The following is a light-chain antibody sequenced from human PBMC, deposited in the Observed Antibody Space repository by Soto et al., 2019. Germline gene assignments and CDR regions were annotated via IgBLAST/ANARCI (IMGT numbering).Light chain of an antibody. CDR2: EVN. CDR1: SSDVGGFDF. J-gene: IGLJ3*02. V-gene: IGLV2-14*01. Sequence: QSALTQPASVSGSLGQSITISCTGTSSDVGGFDFVSWYQQHPGKAPKLMIYEVNNRPSGVSNRFSASKSGNTASLTISGLQAEDEADDYCSSWTSSTTQVLGGGTKLTV. CDR3: SSWTSSTTQV.